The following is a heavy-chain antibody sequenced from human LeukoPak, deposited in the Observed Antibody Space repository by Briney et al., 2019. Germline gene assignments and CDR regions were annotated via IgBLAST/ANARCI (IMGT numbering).Heavy chain of an antibody. Sequence: SETLSLTCNVSGGSISSYYWSWIRQPPGKGLEWLGYIYYSGSTNYNPSLKSRVTISVDTSKNQFSLKLSSVTAADTAVYYCARQSRYCSGGSCWAFDIWGQGTMVTVSS. V-gene: IGHV4-59*08. D-gene: IGHD2-15*01. CDR3: ARQSRYCSGGSCWAFDI. J-gene: IGHJ3*02. CDR1: GGSISSYY. CDR2: IYYSGST.